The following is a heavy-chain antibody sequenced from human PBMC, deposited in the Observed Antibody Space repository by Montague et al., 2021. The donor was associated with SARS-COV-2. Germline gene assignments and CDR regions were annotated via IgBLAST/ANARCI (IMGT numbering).Heavy chain of an antibody. V-gene: IGHV3-13*04. CDR3: ARETTVQYYYAMDV. CDR2: IDTAGHT. Sequence: SLRLSCAASGFSFSNYDMYWVRQATRKGLEWVSGIDTAGHTYYPGSVTGRFTISGENANNSLYLQMNSLRDGDTAVYYCARETTVQYYYAMDVWGQGTTVTVSS. J-gene: IGHJ6*02. D-gene: IGHD3-16*01. CDR1: GFSFSNYD.